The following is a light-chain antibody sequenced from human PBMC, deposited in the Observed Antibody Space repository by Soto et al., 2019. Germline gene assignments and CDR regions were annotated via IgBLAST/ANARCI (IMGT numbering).Light chain of an antibody. Sequence: QAVVTQPPSASGTPGQRVTISCSGSSSNIGSNAVNWDQQLPGTAPKLLIYSNNQRPSGVPDRFSGSKSGTSVSLAISGLQSGDEADYYCATWDDGLWVFGGGTKLTVL. CDR3: ATWDDGLWV. CDR2: SNN. V-gene: IGLV1-44*01. CDR1: SSNIGSNA. J-gene: IGLJ3*02.